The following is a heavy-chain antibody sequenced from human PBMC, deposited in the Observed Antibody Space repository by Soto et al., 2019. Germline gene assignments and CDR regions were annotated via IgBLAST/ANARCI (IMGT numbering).Heavy chain of an antibody. CDR2: IWYDGSNK. CDR1: GFTFSSYG. Sequence: PGGSLRLSCAASGFTFSSYGMHWVRQAPGKGLEWVAGIWYDGSNKYYADSVKGRFTISRDNSKNTLYLQMNSLRAEDTAVYYCAREGGDCSSTSCYPYGMDVWGQGTTVTVSS. V-gene: IGHV3-33*01. CDR3: AREGGDCSSTSCYPYGMDV. D-gene: IGHD2-2*01. J-gene: IGHJ6*02.